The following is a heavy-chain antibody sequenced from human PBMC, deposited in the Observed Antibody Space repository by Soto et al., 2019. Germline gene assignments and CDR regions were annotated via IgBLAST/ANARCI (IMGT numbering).Heavy chain of an antibody. CDR1: GGTFSSYA. D-gene: IGHD3-3*01. V-gene: IGHV1-8*02. CDR2: MNPNTGNT. J-gene: IGHJ6*02. CDR3: ARDTFRVPLREAYYDFWSGYKNYYYGMDV. Sequence: ASVKVSCKASGGTFSSYAISWVRQATGQGLEWMGWMNPNTGNTDFAQKFQGRVTMTRNTSISTAYMELSSLRSEDTAVYYCARDTFRVPLREAYYDFWSGYKNYYYGMDVWGQGTTVTVSS.